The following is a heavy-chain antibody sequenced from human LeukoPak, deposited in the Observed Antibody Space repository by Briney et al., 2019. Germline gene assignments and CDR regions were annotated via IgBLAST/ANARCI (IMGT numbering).Heavy chain of an antibody. CDR2: INPNSGGT. Sequence: ASVKVSCKASGYTFTGYYMHWVRQAPGQGLEWMGWINPNSGGTNYAQKFQGRVTMTRDTSISTAYMELSRLRSDDTAVYYCPRDLGSIAARPIPQRTHWFDPWGQGTLVTVSS. J-gene: IGHJ5*02. V-gene: IGHV1-2*02. CDR1: GYTFTGYY. D-gene: IGHD6-6*01. CDR3: PRDLGSIAARPIPQRTHWFDP.